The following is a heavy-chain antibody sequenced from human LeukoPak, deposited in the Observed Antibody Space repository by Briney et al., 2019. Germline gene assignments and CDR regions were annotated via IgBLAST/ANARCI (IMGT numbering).Heavy chain of an antibody. V-gene: IGHV4-30-4*07. D-gene: IGHD3-16*01. CDR3: ARDLVWGSGAFDI. CDR2: IYYSGRT. CDR1: GGPISRGGYF. J-gene: IGHJ3*02. Sequence: SETLSLTCAVSGGPISRGGYFWSSIRQPPGKGLERNGYIYYSGRTYYNPSLKSRVTISVDTSKNQFSRKLSSVTAAGTAVYYCARDLVWGSGAFDIWGQGTMVTVSS.